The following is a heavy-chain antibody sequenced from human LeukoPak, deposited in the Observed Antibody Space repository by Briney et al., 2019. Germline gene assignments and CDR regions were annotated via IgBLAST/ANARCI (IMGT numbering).Heavy chain of an antibody. CDR3: ARGASGYSYG. CDR1: GFTFSSYW. V-gene: IGHV3-74*01. Sequence: GGSLRLSCAASGFTFSSYWMNWVRQAPGKGLVWVSRIASDGSSTTYADSVKGRFSISRDNAKNTLYLQMNSLRAEDTAVYYCARGASGYSYGWGQGTLVTVSS. D-gene: IGHD5-18*01. J-gene: IGHJ4*02. CDR2: IASDGSST.